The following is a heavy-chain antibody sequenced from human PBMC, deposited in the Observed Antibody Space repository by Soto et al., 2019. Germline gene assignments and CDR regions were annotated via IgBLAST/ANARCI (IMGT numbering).Heavy chain of an antibody. J-gene: IGHJ6*02. V-gene: IGHV1-69*01. CDR1: GDTDTNYV. CDR2: IFPNFGTT. D-gene: IGHD3-16*02. CDR3: EAEMTFGKLSVV. Sequence: QVQLVQSGAEVKKPGSSVKVSCKASGDTDTNYVISWVRQAPGQGLEWMGGIFPNFGTTDSAQKLQDRLTITDDESKSKVYMQLSSLRLDDTAVYYCEAEMTFGKLSVVWGQGTTVTVSS.